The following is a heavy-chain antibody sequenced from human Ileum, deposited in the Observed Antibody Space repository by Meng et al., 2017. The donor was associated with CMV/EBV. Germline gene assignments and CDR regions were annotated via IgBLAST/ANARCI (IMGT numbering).Heavy chain of an antibody. CDR3: AREIINLDRMDV. J-gene: IGHJ6*02. CDR2: INPSSGNS. CDR1: GYTFSNYD. V-gene: IGHV1-8*01. Sequence: ASVKVSFKASGYTFSNYDINWVRQASGQGLEWMGGINPSSGNSGYADKFQGRVTMTRNTSISTVYMEVSGLTSADTGVYYCAREIINLDRMDVWGQGTTVTVSS.